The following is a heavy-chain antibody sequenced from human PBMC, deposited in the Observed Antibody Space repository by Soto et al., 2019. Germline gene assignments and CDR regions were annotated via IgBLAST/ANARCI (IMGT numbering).Heavy chain of an antibody. J-gene: IGHJ4*02. Sequence: QLQLQESGPGLVKPSETLSLTCTVSGGSIDSPDYYWGWIRLPPGKGLQWVATISYSGRPYYNPSLKGRVTMSVDTSRNQFSLQMTSVTATDTAVYYCATRAVEKHLDYWGRGTLVTVSS. V-gene: IGHV4-39*01. CDR3: ATRAVEKHLDY. CDR2: ISYSGRP. CDR1: GGSIDSPDYY.